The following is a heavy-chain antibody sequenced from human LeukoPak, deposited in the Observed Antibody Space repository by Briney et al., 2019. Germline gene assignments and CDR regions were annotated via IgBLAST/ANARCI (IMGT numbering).Heavy chain of an antibody. V-gene: IGHV3-7*02. CDR3: ARGSSGYYLN. CDR2: IKEDGSEK. J-gene: IGHJ4*02. Sequence: PGGSLRLSCVASGXTFSRYWMSWVRQAPGKGLEWVANIKEDGSEKYYVDSVKGRFTISRDNAKNSLYLQMNSLRAEDTAVYYCARGSSGYYLNWGQGTLVTVSS. D-gene: IGHD3-22*01. CDR1: GXTFSRYW.